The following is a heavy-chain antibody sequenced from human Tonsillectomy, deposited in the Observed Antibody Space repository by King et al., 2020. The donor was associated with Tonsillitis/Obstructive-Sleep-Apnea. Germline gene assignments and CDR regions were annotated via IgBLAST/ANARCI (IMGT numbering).Heavy chain of an antibody. D-gene: IGHD3-10*01. CDR1: GFTFSSYA. J-gene: IGHJ5*02. Sequence: VQLVESGGGLVQPGGSLRLSCAASGFTFSSYAMHWVRQAPGKGLEYVSAISSNGGSTYYANSVKGRFTISRDNSKNTLYLQMGSLRAEDMAVYYCESDRGVNVKGFDPWGQGTLVTVSS. CDR2: ISSNGGST. V-gene: IGHV3-64*01. CDR3: ESDRGVNVKGFDP.